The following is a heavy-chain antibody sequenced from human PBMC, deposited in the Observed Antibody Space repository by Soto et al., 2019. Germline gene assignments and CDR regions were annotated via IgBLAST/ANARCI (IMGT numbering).Heavy chain of an antibody. CDR1: GGTFSSYA. CDR3: AGEDYDYYYLDV. CDR2: IIPVIGIG. J-gene: IGHJ6*03. V-gene: IGHV1-69*04. Sequence: SVKVSCKASGGTFSSYAINWVRQAPGQGLEWMGRIIPVIGIGNYAQKFKGRVTITADKSTSTAYMELSSPRSEDTAVYYCAGEDYDYYYLDVWGKGTTVTVSS.